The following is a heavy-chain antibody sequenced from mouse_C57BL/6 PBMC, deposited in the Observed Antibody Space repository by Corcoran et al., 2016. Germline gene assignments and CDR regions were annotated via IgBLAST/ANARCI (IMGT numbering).Heavy chain of an antibody. D-gene: IGHD1-1*01. CDR1: GYTFTTYG. V-gene: IGHV9-3*01. CDR3: ARRGYYGSSGAWFAY. J-gene: IGHJ3*01. Sequence: QIQLVQSGPELKKPGETVKISCKASGYTFTTYGMSWVKQAPGKGVKWMGWINTYSGVPTYADDFKGRFAFSLETSASTAYLQINNLKNEDTATYFCARRGYYGSSGAWFAYWGQGTLVTVSA. CDR2: INTYSGVP.